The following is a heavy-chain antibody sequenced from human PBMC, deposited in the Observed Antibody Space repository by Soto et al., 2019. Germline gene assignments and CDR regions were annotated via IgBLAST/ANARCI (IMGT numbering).Heavy chain of an antibody. CDR3: ARGRYGDY. V-gene: IGHV1-18*01. CDR2: ISAHNGNT. Sequence: QVHPVQSGAEVKKPGASVKVSGKGSGYAFTTYGITWVRQAPGQGLEWMGWISAHNGNTNYAQKLQGRVTVTRDTSTSTAYMELRSLRSDDTAVYYCARGRYGDYWGQGALVTVSS. CDR1: GYAFTTYG. J-gene: IGHJ4*02. D-gene: IGHD1-1*01.